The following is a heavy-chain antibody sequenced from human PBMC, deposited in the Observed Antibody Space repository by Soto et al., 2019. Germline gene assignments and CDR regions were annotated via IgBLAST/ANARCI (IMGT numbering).Heavy chain of an antibody. CDR3: ARESPRSSWYRGYYGMDV. D-gene: IGHD6-13*01. V-gene: IGHV4-59*01. CDR2: IYYSGST. J-gene: IGHJ6*02. Sequence: ETLTLTCPVSGGSISSYYWSWIRQPPGKGLELIGYIYYSGSTNYNPSLKSRVTISVDTSKNQSSLKLSSVTDADTAVYYCARESPRSSWYRGYYGMDVWGQGTTVPVSS. CDR1: GGSISSYY.